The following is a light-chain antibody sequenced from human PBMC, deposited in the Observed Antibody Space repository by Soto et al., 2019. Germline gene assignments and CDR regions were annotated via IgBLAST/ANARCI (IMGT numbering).Light chain of an antibody. CDR3: QQRSNGPPSWT. CDR2: DAS. V-gene: IGKV3-11*01. Sequence: EIVLSQSPATLSFSPGERATLSCTATQSVSSYLAWYQHIPGQAPRLLVSDASKRATGIPARFSGSGSGTDFTLTISSLEAEDFVVYNWQQRSNGPPSWTFGQGTKVEVK. J-gene: IGKJ1*01. CDR1: QSVSSY.